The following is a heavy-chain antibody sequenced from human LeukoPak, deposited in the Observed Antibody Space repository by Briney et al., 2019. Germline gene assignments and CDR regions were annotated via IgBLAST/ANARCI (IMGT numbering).Heavy chain of an antibody. CDR2: INPNSGGT. V-gene: IGHV1-2*02. D-gene: IGHD4-23*01. CDR1: GYTFTGFY. J-gene: IGHJ6*03. Sequence: ASVKVSCRASGYTFTGFYMHWVRQAPGQGLEWMGWINPNSGGTNYAQKFQGRVTMTRDTSINTAYMELSRLRSDDAAVYYCARGLSPVTPYYYYMDVWGKGTTVTVSS. CDR3: ARGLSPVTPYYYYMDV.